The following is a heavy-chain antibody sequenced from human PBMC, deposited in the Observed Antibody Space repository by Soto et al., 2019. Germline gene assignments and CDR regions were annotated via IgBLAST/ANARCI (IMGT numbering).Heavy chain of an antibody. D-gene: IGHD1-26*01. J-gene: IGHJ4*02. Sequence: QVQLQQWGAGLLKPSETLSLTCAVYGGSFSGYYWSWIRQPPGKGLEWIGEINHSGSTNYNPSLKGRLXXSXDXXKNQFSLKLSSVPAADTAVYYCARGHEELGFGFDYWGQGTLVTVSS. CDR3: ARGHEELGFGFDY. V-gene: IGHV4-34*01. CDR1: GGSFSGYY. CDR2: INHSGST.